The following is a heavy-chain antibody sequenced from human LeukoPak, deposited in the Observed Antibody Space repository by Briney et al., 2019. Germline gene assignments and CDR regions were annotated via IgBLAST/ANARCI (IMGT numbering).Heavy chain of an antibody. V-gene: IGHV3-11*04. CDR1: GFTFSDYY. Sequence: GGSLRLSCAASGFTFSDYYMSWIRQAPGKGLQWVSYISSTGGNTHYADYVKGRFTMSRDNAKNSLYLQMNSLRAEDTAVYYCARDPNGGYDGGDYWGQGTLVTVSS. D-gene: IGHD5-12*01. J-gene: IGHJ4*02. CDR3: ARDPNGGYDGGDY. CDR2: ISSTGGNT.